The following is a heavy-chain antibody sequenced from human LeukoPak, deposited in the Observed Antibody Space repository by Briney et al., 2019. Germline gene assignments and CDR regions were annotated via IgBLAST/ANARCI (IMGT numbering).Heavy chain of an antibody. J-gene: IGHJ4*02. CDR3: AREFRATYCGGDCYDIDY. D-gene: IGHD2-21*02. CDR2: IIPILGIA. Sequence: SVKVSCKASGGTFSSYAISWVRQAPGQGLEWMGRIIPILGIANYAQKFQGRVTVTADKSTSTAYMELSSLRSEDTAVYYCAREFRATYCGGDCYDIDYWGQGTLVTVSS. CDR1: GGTFSSYA. V-gene: IGHV1-69*04.